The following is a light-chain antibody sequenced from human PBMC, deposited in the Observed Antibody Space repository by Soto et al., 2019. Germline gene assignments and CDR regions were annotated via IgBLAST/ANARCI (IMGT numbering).Light chain of an antibody. CDR1: SGHSSYA. CDR3: QTWGTGLLV. CDR2: LNSDGSH. Sequence: QLVLTQSPSASASLGASVKLTCTLSSGHSSYAIAWHQQQPEKGPRYLMKLNSDGSHSKGDGIPDRFSGSSSGAERYLTISSRQSEDEADYYCQTWGTGLLVFGGGTKVTVL. J-gene: IGLJ3*02. V-gene: IGLV4-69*01.